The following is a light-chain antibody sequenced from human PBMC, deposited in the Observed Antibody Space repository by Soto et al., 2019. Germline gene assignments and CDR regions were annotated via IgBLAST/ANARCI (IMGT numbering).Light chain of an antibody. Sequence: DIQMTQSPSTLSGSVGDRVTITCRASQTISSWLAWYQQKPGKAPKLLIYAASTLQSGVPSRFSGRGSGTDFTLTISSLQPEDFATYYCQQSFSTPSITFGQGTRLEI. CDR3: QQSFSTPSIT. CDR1: QTISSW. J-gene: IGKJ5*01. V-gene: IGKV1-5*01. CDR2: AAS.